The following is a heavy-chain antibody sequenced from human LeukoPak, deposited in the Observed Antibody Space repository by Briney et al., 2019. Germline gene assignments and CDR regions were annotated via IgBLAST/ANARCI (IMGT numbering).Heavy chain of an antibody. CDR1: GGSISSGDYY. J-gene: IGHJ3*02. D-gene: IGHD3-22*01. V-gene: IGHV4-30-4*01. CDR3: AREYYYDSSGYGVLDAFDI. CDR2: IYYSGST. Sequence: SETLSLTCTVSGGSISSGDYYWSWIRQPPGKGLEWIGYIYYSGSTYYNPSLNSRVTISVDTSKNQFSLKPSSVTAADTAVYYCAREYYYDSSGYGVLDAFDIWGQGTMVTVSS.